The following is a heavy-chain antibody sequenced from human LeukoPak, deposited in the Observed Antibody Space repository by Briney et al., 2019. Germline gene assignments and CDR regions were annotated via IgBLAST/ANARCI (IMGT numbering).Heavy chain of an antibody. Sequence: EASVKVSCKASGYTFTSYDINWVRQATGQGLEWMGWMNPNSGNTGYAQKFQGRVTMTRNTSISTAYMELSSLRSEDTAVYYCARGWGDLYYYYYMDVWGKGTTVTVSS. CDR1: GYTFTSYD. D-gene: IGHD2-21*02. J-gene: IGHJ6*03. V-gene: IGHV1-8*01. CDR2: MNPNSGNT. CDR3: ARGWGDLYYYYYMDV.